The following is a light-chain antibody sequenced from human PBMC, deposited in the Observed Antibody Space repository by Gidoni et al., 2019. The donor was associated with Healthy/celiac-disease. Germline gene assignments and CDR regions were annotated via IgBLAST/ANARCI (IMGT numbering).Light chain of an antibody. J-gene: IGKJ4*02. CDR3: QQYDNLGLT. CDR1: QDISNY. Sequence: DIQMTQSPSSLSASVGDRVTITCQASQDISNYLNWSQQKPGKAPKLLIYDASNLETGVPSRFSGSGSGTDFTFTISSLQPEDIATYYCQQYDNLGLTFGGGTKVEIK. V-gene: IGKV1-33*01. CDR2: DAS.